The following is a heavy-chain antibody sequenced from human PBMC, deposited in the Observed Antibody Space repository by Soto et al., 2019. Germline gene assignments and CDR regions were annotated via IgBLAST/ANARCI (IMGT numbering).Heavy chain of an antibody. Sequence: SETLSLTCTVSGGSINSGAYYWSWIRQHPGKGLEWVAYIYYSGTTCYNPSLQSRLTISRDTAKNQFSLKLTSVTAADTAMYYCARRRPTAGSIDFWGPRTFVTVSS. J-gene: IGHJ4*02. CDR3: ARRRPTAGSIDF. D-gene: IGHD6-13*01. CDR1: GGSINSGAYY. CDR2: IYYSGTT. V-gene: IGHV4-31*03.